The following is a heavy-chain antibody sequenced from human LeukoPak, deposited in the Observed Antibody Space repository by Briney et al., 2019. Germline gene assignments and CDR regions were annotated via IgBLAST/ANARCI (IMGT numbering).Heavy chain of an antibody. J-gene: IGHJ5*02. CDR3: ARGQNWFDP. V-gene: IGHV3-11*01. CDR2: ISGSGSTT. CDR1: GFTFSDYY. Sequence: GGSLRLSCAASGFTFSDYYMSWIRQAPGKGLEWLSYISGSGSTTQYEDSVKGRSTISRDNAKNSLYLQMNSLSAEDTAVYYCARGQNWFDPWGQGTLVTVSS.